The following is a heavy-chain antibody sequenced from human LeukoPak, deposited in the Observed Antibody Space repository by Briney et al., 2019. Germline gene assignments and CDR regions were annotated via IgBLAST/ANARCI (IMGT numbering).Heavy chain of an antibody. CDR2: IYWNDDK. CDR3: AHLFNGYFEY. D-gene: IGHD2-8*01. Sequence: ESGPTLVNPTQTLTLTCTFSGFSLRSSGVGVGWIRRPPGKALEWLALIYWNDDKRYRPSLKSRFTITKDTSKNQVVLRMTNMDPGDTGTYYCAHLFNGYFEYWGQGTLVTVSS. V-gene: IGHV2-5*01. CDR1: GFSLRSSGVG. J-gene: IGHJ4*02.